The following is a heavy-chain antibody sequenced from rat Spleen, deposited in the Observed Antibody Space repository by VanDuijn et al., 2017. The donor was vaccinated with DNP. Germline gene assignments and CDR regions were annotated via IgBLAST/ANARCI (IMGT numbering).Heavy chain of an antibody. CDR3: ARPKTTDYSYAMDA. Sequence: EVQLVESGGGLVQPGRSLKLSCAASGFTFSNYYMAWVRQAPQKGLEWVATSRTSGSRTYYPDSVKGRFTISRDNAKSSLYLQMNSLKSEDTATYYCARPKTTDYSYAMDAWGQGTSVTVSS. CDR2: SRTSGSRT. D-gene: IGHD1-6*01. J-gene: IGHJ4*01. CDR1: GFTFSNYY. V-gene: IGHV5-25*01.